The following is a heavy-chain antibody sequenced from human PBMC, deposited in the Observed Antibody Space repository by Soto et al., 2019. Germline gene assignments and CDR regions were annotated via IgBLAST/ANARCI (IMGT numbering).Heavy chain of an antibody. D-gene: IGHD2-21*02. CDR1: GYTFTSYG. J-gene: IGHJ4*02. CDR3: ARDPGYCGGNGYSGANFDY. V-gene: IGHV1-18*01. CDR2: ISAYNGNT. Sequence: ASVKVSCTASGYTFTSYGISWVRQAPGQGLEWMGWISAYNGNTNYAQKLQGRVTMTTDTSTSTAYMELRSLRSDDTAVYYCARDPGYCGGNGYSGANFDYWGQGTLVPVSS.